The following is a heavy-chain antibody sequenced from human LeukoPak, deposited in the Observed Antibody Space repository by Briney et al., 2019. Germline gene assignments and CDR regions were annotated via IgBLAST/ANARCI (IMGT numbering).Heavy chain of an antibody. J-gene: IGHJ4*02. CDR1: GGSISSGGYY. CDR3: ARVVPAAGADY. Sequence: SQTLSLTCTVSGGSISSGGYYWSWIRQPPGKGLEWIGEINHSGSTNYNPSLKSRVTMSVDTSKNQFSLKLSSVTAADTAVYYCARVVPAAGADYWGQGTLVTVSS. D-gene: IGHD2-2*01. CDR2: INHSGST. V-gene: IGHV4-30-2*01.